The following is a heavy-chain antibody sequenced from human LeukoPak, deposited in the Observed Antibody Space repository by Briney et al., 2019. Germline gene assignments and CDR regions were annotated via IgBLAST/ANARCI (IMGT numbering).Heavy chain of an antibody. CDR3: ARTPFPRYCSSTSCYTRGGYFDY. V-gene: IGHV4-34*01. CDR1: GGSFSGYY. D-gene: IGHD2-2*02. Sequence: SETLSLTCAVYGGSFSGYYWSWIRQPPGKGLEWMGEINHSGSTNYNPSLKSRVTISVDTSKNQFSLKLSSVTAADTAVYYCARTPFPRYCSSTSCYTRGGYFDYWGQGTLVTVSS. CDR2: INHSGST. J-gene: IGHJ4*02.